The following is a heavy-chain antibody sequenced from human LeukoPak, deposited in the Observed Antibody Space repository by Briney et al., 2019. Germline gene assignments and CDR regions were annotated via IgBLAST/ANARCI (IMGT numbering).Heavy chain of an antibody. D-gene: IGHD2-15*01. Sequence: GGSLRLSCAASGFTFSSYGMHWVRQAPGKGLEWVAFIRYDGSKKYYADSVKGRFTISRDNSKNTLYLQMNSLRAEDTAVYYCAPIVVVAATGGYWGQGTLVTVSS. CDR3: APIVVVAATGGY. V-gene: IGHV3-30*02. J-gene: IGHJ4*02. CDR1: GFTFSSYG. CDR2: IRYDGSKK.